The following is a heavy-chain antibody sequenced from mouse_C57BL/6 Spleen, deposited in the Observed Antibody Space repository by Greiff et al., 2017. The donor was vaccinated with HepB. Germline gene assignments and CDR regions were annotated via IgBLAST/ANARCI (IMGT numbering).Heavy chain of an antibody. CDR3: ARESGTGVDY. D-gene: IGHD4-1*01. J-gene: IGHJ2*01. Sequence: VQLQQSGPELVKPGASVKISCKASGYSFTSYYIHWVKQRPGQGLEWIGWIYPGSGNTKYNEKFKGKATLTADTSSSTAYMQLSSLTSEDSAVYYCARESGTGVDYWGQGTTLTVSS. CDR2: IYPGSGNT. V-gene: IGHV1-66*01. CDR1: GYSFTSYY.